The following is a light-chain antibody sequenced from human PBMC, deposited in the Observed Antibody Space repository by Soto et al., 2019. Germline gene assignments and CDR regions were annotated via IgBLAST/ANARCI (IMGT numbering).Light chain of an antibody. CDR2: EVR. J-gene: IGLJ3*02. Sequence: QSALTQPASVSGSPGQSITISCTGTSSDVAFYNHVSWYQQHPGKAPKLIIYEVRNRPCGISSRFSGSRSGNTASLTISGLQSEDEGDYYCSAYTARSTLVFGGGTKLTVL. CDR1: SSDVAFYNH. CDR3: SAYTARSTLV. V-gene: IGLV2-14*01.